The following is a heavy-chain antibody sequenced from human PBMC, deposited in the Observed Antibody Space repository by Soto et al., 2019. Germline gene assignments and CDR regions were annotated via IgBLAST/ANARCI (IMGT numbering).Heavy chain of an antibody. D-gene: IGHD6-6*01. CDR3: ARNSSSFDYYYYGMDV. CDR2: IIPIFGTA. Sequence: SVKVSCRTPVGTLSSYAISLVRQAPGQGLEWMGGIIPIFGTANYAQKFQGRLTITSDESTSTAYMELRSLRSEYTAVYYCARNSSSFDYYYYGMDVWGQGTTVTVSS. J-gene: IGHJ6*01. V-gene: IGHV1-69*13. CDR1: VGTLSSYA.